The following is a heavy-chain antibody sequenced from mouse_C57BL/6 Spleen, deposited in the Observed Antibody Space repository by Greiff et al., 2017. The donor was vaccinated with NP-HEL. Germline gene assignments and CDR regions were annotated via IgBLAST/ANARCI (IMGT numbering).Heavy chain of an antibody. V-gene: IGHV1-39*01. D-gene: IGHD1-1*01. Sequence: VHVKQSGPELVKPGASVKISCKASGYSFTDYNMNWVKQSNGKSLEWIGVINPNYGTTSYNQKFKGKATLTVDQSSSTAYMQLNSLTSEDSAVYYCARQATTVVARYFDVWGTGTTVTVSS. J-gene: IGHJ1*03. CDR1: GYSFTDYN. CDR2: INPNYGTT. CDR3: ARQATTVVARYFDV.